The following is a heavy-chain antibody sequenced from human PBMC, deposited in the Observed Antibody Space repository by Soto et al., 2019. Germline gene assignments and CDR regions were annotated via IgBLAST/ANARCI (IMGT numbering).Heavy chain of an antibody. V-gene: IGHV3-11*06. CDR3: ARYIYGYVDY. CDR2: ISSTISYT. D-gene: IGHD5-18*01. CDR1: GFTFSDYY. J-gene: IGHJ4*02. Sequence: GGSLRLCCAASGFTFSDYYMSWIRQAPGKGLEWVSYISSTISYTHYADSVKGRFTISRDNAKNSLYLQMNSLRAEDTAVYYCARYIYGYVDYWGQGTLVTVSS.